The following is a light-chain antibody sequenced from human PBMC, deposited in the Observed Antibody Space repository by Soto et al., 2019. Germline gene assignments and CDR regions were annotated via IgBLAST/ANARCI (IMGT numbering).Light chain of an antibody. CDR2: EGT. CDR1: HSDVGSYNL. J-gene: IGLJ2*01. V-gene: IGLV2-23*01. CDR3: CSYAGSFSVV. Sequence: QSVLTQPASVSGSPGQSITISCTGTHSDVGSYNLVSWYQQHPGKDPKLMIYEGTKRPSGVSDRFSGSKSGNTASLTISGLEAEDEADYYCCSYAGSFSVVFGGGTKLTVL.